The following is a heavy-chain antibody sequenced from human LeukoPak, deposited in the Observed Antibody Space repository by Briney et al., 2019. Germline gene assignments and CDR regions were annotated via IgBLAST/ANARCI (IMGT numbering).Heavy chain of an antibody. CDR3: AREGIEVAGLQY. CDR2: INREGSIT. Sequence: QPGGSLRLSCAASGYSFSNYWMYWVRQAPGKRLVWISRINREGSITTYADSVKGRFTISRDNAKNTLYLQMISLRSEDAAVYYCAREGIEVAGLQYWGQGTLVTVSS. V-gene: IGHV3-74*01. J-gene: IGHJ4*02. D-gene: IGHD6-19*01. CDR1: GYSFSNYW.